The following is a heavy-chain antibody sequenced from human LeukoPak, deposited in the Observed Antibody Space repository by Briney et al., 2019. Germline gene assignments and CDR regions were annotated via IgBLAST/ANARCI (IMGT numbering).Heavy chain of an antibody. CDR3: ARGRQNWNVYYFDY. Sequence: ASVKVSCKAFGYTFTSNYMHWVRQAPGQGPEWMGVISPSGGSTTYAQKFQGRVTLTRDTSTSTAYMELRSLTSDDTAVYYCARGRQNWNVYYFDYWGQGTLVTVSS. CDR2: ISPSGGST. CDR1: GYTFTSNY. D-gene: IGHD1-1*01. V-gene: IGHV1-46*01. J-gene: IGHJ4*02.